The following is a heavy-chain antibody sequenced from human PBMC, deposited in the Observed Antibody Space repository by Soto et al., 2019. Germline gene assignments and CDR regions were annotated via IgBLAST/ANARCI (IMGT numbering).Heavy chain of an antibody. Sequence: EVQLVESGGGLVEPGGSLRLSCAAAGFTFSSAWMRWVRRAPGKGLEWVGRIRSQADGGTTEYAAPVRGRITISRDDSIRKLCLQLNGLKADDTAVYDCTTTRPPQRRDACDIWGQGTMVTVSS. V-gene: IGHV3-15*01. J-gene: IGHJ3*02. CDR1: GFTFSSAW. CDR2: IRSQADGGTT. CDR3: TTTRPPQRRDACDI.